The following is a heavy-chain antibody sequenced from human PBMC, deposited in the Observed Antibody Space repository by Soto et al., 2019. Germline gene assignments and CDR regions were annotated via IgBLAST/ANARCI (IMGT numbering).Heavy chain of an antibody. Sequence: EVQLLESGGGLVQPGGSLRLSCAASGFTFSNYDMGWVRQAPGKGLEWVSTISGSGGSTYYAHSVKGRFTISRDNSKNTLYVQMNSLRAEDTAVYYCAKTRFGESTYDAFDIWGQGTVVTVSS. CDR1: GFTFSNYD. J-gene: IGHJ3*02. CDR2: ISGSGGST. CDR3: AKTRFGESTYDAFDI. V-gene: IGHV3-23*01. D-gene: IGHD3-10*01.